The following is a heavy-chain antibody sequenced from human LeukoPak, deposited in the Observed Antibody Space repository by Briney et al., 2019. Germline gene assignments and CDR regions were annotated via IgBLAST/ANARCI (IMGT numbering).Heavy chain of an antibody. CDR1: GYTFTSYD. Sequence: ASVKVSRKASGYTFTSYDINWMRQATGQGREWLGWMNPNRCNPGSAQNFQVRVTITRNTSMSTAYMELSSLRSEDTAVYYCARAGTQDSSGWYWSVRYYYYYYYMDVWGKGTTVTVSS. J-gene: IGHJ6*03. CDR2: MNPNRCNP. CDR3: ARAGTQDSSGWYWSVRYYYYYYYMDV. D-gene: IGHD6-19*01. V-gene: IGHV1-8*03.